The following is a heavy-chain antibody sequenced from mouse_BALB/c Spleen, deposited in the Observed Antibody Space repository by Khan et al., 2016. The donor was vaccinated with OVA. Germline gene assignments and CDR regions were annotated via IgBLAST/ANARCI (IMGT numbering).Heavy chain of an antibody. J-gene: IGHJ2*01. CDR2: IYPGTGST. Sequence: QVQLKQSGTELVRPGASVKLSCKTSGYIFTSYWIHWVKQRSGQGLEWIARIYPGTGSTFYSERFKGKATLTADTASSTAYMQLSSLKSDDSAVYFCARAEGGSHFFDYWGQGTTLTVSS. D-gene: IGHD6-1*01. V-gene: IGHV1S132*01. CDR1: GYIFTSYW. CDR3: ARAEGGSHFFDY.